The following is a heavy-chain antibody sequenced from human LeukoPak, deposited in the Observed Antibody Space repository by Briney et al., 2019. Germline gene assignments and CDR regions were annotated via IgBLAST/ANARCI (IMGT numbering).Heavy chain of an antibody. CDR2: ISAYDGNT. Sequence: ASVKVSCKASGYTFTSYGISWVRQAPGQGLEWMGWISAYDGNTNYAQKLQGRVTMTTDTSTSTAYMELRSLRSDDTAVYYCARHPQSINYYYGMDVWGQGTTVTVSS. CDR3: ARHPQSINYYYGMDV. V-gene: IGHV1-18*01. D-gene: IGHD3-10*01. CDR1: GYTFTSYG. J-gene: IGHJ6*02.